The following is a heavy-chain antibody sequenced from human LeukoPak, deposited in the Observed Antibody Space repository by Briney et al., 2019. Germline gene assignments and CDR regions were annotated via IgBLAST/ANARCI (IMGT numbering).Heavy chain of an antibody. CDR3: ASLYCSSTSCYSGMDV. Sequence: ASVKVSCKASGYTFTSYGISWVRQAPGQGLEWMGIINPSGGSTSYAQKFQGRVTMTRDTSTSTVYMELSSLRSEDTAVYYCASLYCSSTSCYSGMDVWGQGTTVTVSS. CDR1: GYTFTSYG. J-gene: IGHJ6*02. D-gene: IGHD2-2*02. V-gene: IGHV1-46*01. CDR2: INPSGGST.